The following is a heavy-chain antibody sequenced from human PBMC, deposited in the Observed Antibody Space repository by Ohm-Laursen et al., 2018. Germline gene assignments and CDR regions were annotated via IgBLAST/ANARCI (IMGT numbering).Heavy chain of an antibody. Sequence: GTLSLTCTVSGGSITSFYWSWIRQSPGKGLEWIGYIYYSGSTNYNPSLKSRVTISVDTSKNQFSLKVRSVTAADTAVYYCAREGIAVAGPFDYWGQGTLVTVSS. CDR2: IYYSGST. CDR3: AREGIAVAGPFDY. V-gene: IGHV4-59*01. CDR1: GGSITSFY. J-gene: IGHJ4*02. D-gene: IGHD6-19*01.